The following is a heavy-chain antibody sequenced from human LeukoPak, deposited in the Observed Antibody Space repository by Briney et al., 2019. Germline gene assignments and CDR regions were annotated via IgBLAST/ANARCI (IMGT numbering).Heavy chain of an antibody. CDR2: IYSGGST. J-gene: IGHJ6*02. D-gene: IGHD6-19*01. Sequence: PGGSLRLSCAASGFTVSSNYMSWVRQAPGKGLEWVSVIYSGGSTYYADSVKGRFTISRDNSKNTLYLQMNSLRAEDTAVYYCARDDVAVAGTSPYGMDVWGQGTTVTVSS. CDR1: GFTVSSNY. CDR3: ARDDVAVAGTSPYGMDV. V-gene: IGHV3-53*01.